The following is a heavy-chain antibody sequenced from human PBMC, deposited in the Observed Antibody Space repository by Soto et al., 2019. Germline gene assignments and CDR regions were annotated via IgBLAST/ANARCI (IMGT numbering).Heavy chain of an antibody. Sequence: EVQLVESGGGLVQPGGSLRLSCAASGFIFNSYWMHWVRQAPGKGLVWVSRINTDESSRSYADSVKGRFTISRDNAKNTLYLQMNSLRAEDTAVYFCARDRVPQLGYYGMDVWGQRTTVTVSS. D-gene: IGHD2-2*01. CDR3: ARDRVPQLGYYGMDV. CDR2: INTDESSR. V-gene: IGHV3-74*01. CDR1: GFIFNSYW. J-gene: IGHJ6*02.